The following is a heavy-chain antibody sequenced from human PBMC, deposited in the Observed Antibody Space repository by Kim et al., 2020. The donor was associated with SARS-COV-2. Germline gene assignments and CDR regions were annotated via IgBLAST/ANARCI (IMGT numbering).Heavy chain of an antibody. V-gene: IGHV4-39*07. D-gene: IGHD6-13*01. CDR2: IYYSGST. Sequence: SETLSLTCTVSGGSISSSSYYWGWIRQPPGKGLEWIGSIYYSGSTYYNPSLKSRVTISVDTSKNQFSLKLSSVTAADTAVYYCARDLGAAGTGDRWFDPWGQGTLVTVSS. J-gene: IGHJ5*02. CDR3: ARDLGAAGTGDRWFDP. CDR1: GGSISSSSYY.